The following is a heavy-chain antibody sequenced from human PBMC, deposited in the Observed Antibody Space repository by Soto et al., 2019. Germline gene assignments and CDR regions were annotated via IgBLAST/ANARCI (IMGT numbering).Heavy chain of an antibody. J-gene: IGHJ4*02. CDR3: AKKAPAMVRGSATRLPPPYYFDY. V-gene: IGHV3-23*01. Sequence: GGSLRLSCAASGFTFSSYAMSWVRQAPGKGLEWVSAISGSGGSTYYADSVKGRFTISRDNSKNTLYLQMNSLRAEDTAVYYCAKKAPAMVRGSATRLPPPYYFDYWGQGTLVTVSS. CDR2: ISGSGGST. D-gene: IGHD3-10*01. CDR1: GFTFSSYA.